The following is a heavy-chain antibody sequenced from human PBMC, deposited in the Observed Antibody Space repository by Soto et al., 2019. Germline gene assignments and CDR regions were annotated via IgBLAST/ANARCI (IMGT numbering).Heavy chain of an antibody. J-gene: IGHJ5*02. Sequence: SETLSLTCTVSGYSIRNGYYWGWIRQPPGKGLEWIGTIYHSGSTYYNPSLKSRVTISVDASENHFSLKLSSVTAADTAVYYCARVGPYCGGDCYSPPPWGQGTLVTAPQ. D-gene: IGHD2-21*02. V-gene: IGHV4-38-2*02. CDR2: IYHSGST. CDR1: GYSIRNGYY. CDR3: ARVGPYCGGDCYSPPP.